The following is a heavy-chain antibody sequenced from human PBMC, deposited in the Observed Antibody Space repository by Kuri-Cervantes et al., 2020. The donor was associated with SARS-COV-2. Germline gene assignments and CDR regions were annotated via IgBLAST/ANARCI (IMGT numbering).Heavy chain of an antibody. CDR3: YCAPKEGFDS. CDR1: GGTFSSYA. CDR2: IIPIFGTA. Sequence: SVKVSCKASGGTFSSYAISWVRQAPGQGLEWMGGIIPIFGTANYAQKFKGRVTITTDESTSTAYMELSSLTSEDTAIYYCYCAPKEGFDSWGQGTLVTVSS. D-gene: IGHD2-21*01. J-gene: IGHJ4*02. V-gene: IGHV1-69*05.